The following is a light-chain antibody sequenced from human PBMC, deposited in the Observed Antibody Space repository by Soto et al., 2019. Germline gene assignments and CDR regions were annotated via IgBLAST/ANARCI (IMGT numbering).Light chain of an antibody. J-gene: IGKJ2*01. CDR3: QQRSTWLYT. CDR2: DAS. V-gene: IGKV3-11*02. Sequence: EILLAQSPATLSLSPVERATLSCKASQDVSIFLAWYQQKPGQAPRLLIHDASNRATGVPARFSGSGSGRDFTLPITSLEPEDFAVYYCQQRSTWLYTFGQGTKLEV. CDR1: QDVSIF.